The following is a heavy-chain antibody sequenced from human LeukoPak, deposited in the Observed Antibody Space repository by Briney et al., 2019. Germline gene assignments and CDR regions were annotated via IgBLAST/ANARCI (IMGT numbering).Heavy chain of an antibody. D-gene: IGHD3/OR15-3a*01. Sequence: PGGSLRLSCAASGFTFSSYRMSWVRQAPGKGLEWVANIKQDGSEKYYVDSVKGRFTISRDNAKNSLYLQMNSLRAEDTALYYCAKDIAGGVLGLRNYYMDVWGQGTTVTVSS. V-gene: IGHV3-7*03. J-gene: IGHJ6*03. CDR2: IKQDGSEK. CDR3: AKDIAGGVLGLRNYYMDV. CDR1: GFTFSSYR.